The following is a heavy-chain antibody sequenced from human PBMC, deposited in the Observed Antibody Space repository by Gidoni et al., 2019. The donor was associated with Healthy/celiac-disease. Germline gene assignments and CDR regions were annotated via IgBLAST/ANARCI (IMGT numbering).Heavy chain of an antibody. D-gene: IGHD1-26*01. CDR2: ISSSSSTL. CDR1: GLNLRSYS. V-gene: IGHV3-48*02. Sequence: EVQLVESGGGWVQPGGSLRHSGAASGLNLRSYSMNWVRQAPGKGLEWVSYISSSSSTLYYADSVKGRFTISRDNAKNSLYLQMNSLRDEDTAVYYCARSSGSYPGGYYFDYWGQGTLVTVSS. CDR3: ARSSGSYPGGYYFDY. J-gene: IGHJ4*02.